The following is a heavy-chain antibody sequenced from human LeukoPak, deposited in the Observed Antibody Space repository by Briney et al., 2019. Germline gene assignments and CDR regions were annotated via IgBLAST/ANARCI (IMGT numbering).Heavy chain of an antibody. Sequence: PGRSLRLSCAASGFTFSSYWMHWVRQVPGKGLEWVARINPGGSSITYADSVKGRFTISRDNAKNTLYLQMDSLRAEDTGVYYCARSNQADDYWGQGTLVTVSS. CDR3: ARSNQADDY. CDR1: GFTFSSYW. D-gene: IGHD1-14*01. CDR2: INPGGSSI. V-gene: IGHV3-74*01. J-gene: IGHJ4*02.